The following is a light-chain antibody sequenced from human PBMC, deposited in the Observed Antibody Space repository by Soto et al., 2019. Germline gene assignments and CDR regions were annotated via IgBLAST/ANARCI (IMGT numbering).Light chain of an antibody. CDR2: GTS. J-gene: IGKJ4*01. Sequence: EIVLTQSPGTLSLSPGERATLSCRASQSVSSSFVAWFQQKPGQAPRLLIYGTSSRATDIPDRFSGSGSGTDFTLTISRLEPEDFAVYYCQQFSRYPLTFGGGTKVDSK. CDR3: QQFSRYPLT. CDR1: QSVSSSF. V-gene: IGKV3-20*01.